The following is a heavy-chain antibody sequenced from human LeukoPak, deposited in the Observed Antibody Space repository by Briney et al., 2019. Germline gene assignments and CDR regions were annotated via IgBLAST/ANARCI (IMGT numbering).Heavy chain of an antibody. CDR3: ARVRPHPIIDV. Sequence: PGGSLRLSCAASGFTVSNNYMSWVRQAPGKGLEWVSVIYTGVSTYYADSVKGRFAISRHNSKNTLYLQMNSLRAEDTGVYYCARVRPHPIIDVWGKGTTVTVSS. CDR1: GFTVSNNY. V-gene: IGHV3-53*01. CDR2: IYTGVST. J-gene: IGHJ6*03. D-gene: IGHD6-6*01.